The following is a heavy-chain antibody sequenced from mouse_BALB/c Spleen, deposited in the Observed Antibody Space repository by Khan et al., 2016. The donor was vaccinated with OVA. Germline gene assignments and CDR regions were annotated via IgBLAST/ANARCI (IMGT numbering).Heavy chain of an antibody. CDR1: GFSLSRYN. D-gene: IGHD2-14*01. V-gene: IGHV2-6-4*01. CDR2: IWGGGGT. CDR3: TRAYYRYDGYDAMDY. J-gene: IGHJ4*01. Sequence: QVQLKESGPGLVAPSQSLSITCTVSGFSLSRYNVHWVRQPPGKGLEWLGMIWGGGGTDYTSALISRLSISKDDSKSQVFLKLNSLQTDDTAMYYCTRAYYRYDGYDAMDYGGQGTSVTVSS.